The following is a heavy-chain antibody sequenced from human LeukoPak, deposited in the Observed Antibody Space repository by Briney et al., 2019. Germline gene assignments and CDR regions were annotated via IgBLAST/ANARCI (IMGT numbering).Heavy chain of an antibody. D-gene: IGHD5-12*01. CDR1: GYTFTGYY. Sequence: ASVKVSCKASGYTFTGYYMHWVRQAPGQGLEWMGWINPNSGGTNYAQKFQGRVTMTRDTSISTAYMELSRLRSDDTAVYYCARDPADIVATVDEEWGQGTLVTVSS. CDR3: ARDPADIVATVDEE. CDR2: INPNSGGT. V-gene: IGHV1-2*02. J-gene: IGHJ4*02.